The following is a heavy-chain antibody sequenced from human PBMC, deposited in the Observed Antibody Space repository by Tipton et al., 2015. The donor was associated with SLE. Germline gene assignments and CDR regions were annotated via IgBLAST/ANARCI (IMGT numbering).Heavy chain of an antibody. V-gene: IGHV3-23*01. D-gene: IGHD1-26*01. CDR2: ISGSGGST. CDR3: ANGGRIPGELYYYYYMDV. CDR1: GFTFSSYA. J-gene: IGHJ6*03. Sequence: SLRLSCASSGFTFSSYAMSWVCQAPGKGLEWVSAISGSGGSTYYADSVKGRFTISRDYSKNTLYLQMNSLRAEDTAVYYCANGGRIPGELYYYYYMDVWGKGTTVTVAS.